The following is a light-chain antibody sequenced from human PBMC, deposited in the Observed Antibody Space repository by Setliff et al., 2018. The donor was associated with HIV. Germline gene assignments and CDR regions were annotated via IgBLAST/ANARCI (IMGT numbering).Light chain of an antibody. CDR1: SSNIGKSY. V-gene: IGLV1-47*01. CDR3: AIWDDSLSGYYV. J-gene: IGLJ1*01. CDR2: RDN. Sequence: QSALTQPPSASGTPGQRVTMSCSGSSSNIGKSYVYWYQQLPGTAPKLLIYRDNQRPSGVPDRFSGSKSGTSASLAISGLRSEDEADDYCAIWDDSLSGYYVFGTGTKVTVL.